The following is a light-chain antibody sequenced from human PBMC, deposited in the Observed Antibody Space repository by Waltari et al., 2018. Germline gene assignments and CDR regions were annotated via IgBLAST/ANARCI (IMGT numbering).Light chain of an antibody. V-gene: IGLV2-14*01. CDR3: SSQTSNNVVL. CDR1: SNDVGRYNS. Sequence: QSALTQPASVSGSPGQSVTIFCTGTSNDVGRYNSVSWYQEHPGQAPRVILYDVSDRPSGVSDLFSGSKSGNTASLTISGLQAGDEADYYCSSQTSNNVVLFGGGTKLTVL. J-gene: IGLJ2*01. CDR2: DVS.